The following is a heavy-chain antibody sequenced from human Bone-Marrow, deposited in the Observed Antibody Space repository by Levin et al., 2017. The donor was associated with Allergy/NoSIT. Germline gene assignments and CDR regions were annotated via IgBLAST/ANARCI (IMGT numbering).Heavy chain of an antibody. D-gene: IGHD2-2*01. J-gene: IGHJ4*02. V-gene: IGHV3-30*18. CDR3: AKMSGCVTTTCFLDY. CDR2: TSYNGDEK. CDR1: GFNFKIYG. Sequence: PGGSLRLSCEASGFNFKIYGLHWVRQAPGKGLEWVAFTSYNGDEKNYADSVKGRFTISRDNSKNTVYLQMNSLRAEDTAVYFCAKMSGCVTTTCFLDYWGQGTQVTVSS.